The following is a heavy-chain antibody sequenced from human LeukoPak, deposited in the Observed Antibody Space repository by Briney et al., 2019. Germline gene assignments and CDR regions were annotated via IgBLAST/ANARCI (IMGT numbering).Heavy chain of an antibody. Sequence: GGSLRLSCAASGFTFSDYYMSWIRQAPGKGLEWVSYISSSSSYTNYADSVKGRFAISRDNAKNSLYLQMNSLRVEDTAVYYCAREKYYFDYWGQGTLVTVSS. V-gene: IGHV3-11*06. CDR1: GFTFSDYY. CDR2: ISSSSSYT. J-gene: IGHJ4*02. CDR3: AREKYYFDY.